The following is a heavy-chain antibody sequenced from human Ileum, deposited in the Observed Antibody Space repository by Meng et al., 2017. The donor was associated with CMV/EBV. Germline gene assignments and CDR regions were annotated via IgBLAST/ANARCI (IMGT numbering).Heavy chain of an antibody. CDR1: GYNFASYY. V-gene: IGHV1-46*01. J-gene: IGHJ4*02. D-gene: IGHD3-9*01. Sequence: CKAFGYNFASYYTHWVREAPGKGLEWMGVINPTGDGTSYAQKFHGRLTVTRDTSTSTVYMELSGLRSEDTAVYYCAREPPLTGYFDYWGQGALVTVSS. CDR2: INPTGDGT. CDR3: AREPPLTGYFDY.